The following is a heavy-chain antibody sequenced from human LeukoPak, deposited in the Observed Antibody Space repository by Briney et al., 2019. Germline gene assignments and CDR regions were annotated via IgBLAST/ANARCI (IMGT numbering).Heavy chain of an antibody. CDR2: INQDGGDK. Sequence: PGGSLRLSCAASGFTFSRYWMSWVRQAPGKGLEWVANINQDGGDKYHADSVKGRFTISRDNAKNSLYLQMNSLRAEDTAVYYCARLRLRINWFDPWGQGTLVTVSS. J-gene: IGHJ5*02. V-gene: IGHV3-7*01. CDR3: ARLRLRINWFDP. D-gene: IGHD1-14*01. CDR1: GFTFSRYW.